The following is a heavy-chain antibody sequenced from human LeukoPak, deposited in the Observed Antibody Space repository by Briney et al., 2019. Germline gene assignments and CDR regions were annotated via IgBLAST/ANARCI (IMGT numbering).Heavy chain of an antibody. CDR3: TRDGPRSSGYPDN. V-gene: IGHV4-59*01. J-gene: IGHJ4*02. CDR2: IYYSGST. Sequence: SETLSLTCTVSGDSISSYYWSWIRQPPGKGLEWIGEIYYSGSTNYNPSLKSRVTISVDTSKNHFSLKVRSVTAADTAVYYCTRDGPRSSGYPDNWGQGTLVTVSS. D-gene: IGHD3-22*01. CDR1: GDSISSYY.